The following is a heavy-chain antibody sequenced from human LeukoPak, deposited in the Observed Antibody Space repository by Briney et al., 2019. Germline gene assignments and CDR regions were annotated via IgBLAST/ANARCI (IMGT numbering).Heavy chain of an antibody. D-gene: IGHD1-26*01. CDR2: IHSSGST. CDR3: ARARSGSLDY. J-gene: IGHJ4*02. V-gene: IGHV4-4*07. Sequence: SETLSLTCTVSGGSISSYYWSWIRQPAGKGLEWVGRIHSSGSTNDNPSLKSRVTMSVDTSKNQFSLKLTSVTAADTAVYYCARARSGSLDYWGQGTLVTVSS. CDR1: GGSISSYY.